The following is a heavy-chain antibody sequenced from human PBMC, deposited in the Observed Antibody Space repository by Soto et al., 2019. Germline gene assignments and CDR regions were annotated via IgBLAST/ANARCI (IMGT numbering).Heavy chain of an antibody. CDR1: GFSLSTTGMC. Sequence: SGPTLVNPTQTLTLTCTFSGFSLSTTGMCVSWIRQPPGKALEWLARIDWDDDKYYSTSLKTRLTISKDTSKNQVVLTMTNMDPVDTATYYCAHSSPYYYDSSGYLNWGQGTLVTVSS. J-gene: IGHJ4*02. CDR3: AHSSPYYYDSSGYLN. V-gene: IGHV2-70*12. D-gene: IGHD3-22*01. CDR2: IDWDDDK.